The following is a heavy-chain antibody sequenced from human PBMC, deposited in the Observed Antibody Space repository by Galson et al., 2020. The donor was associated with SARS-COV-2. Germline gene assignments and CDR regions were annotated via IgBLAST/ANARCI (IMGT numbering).Heavy chain of an antibody. CDR1: GLIFSSYG. J-gene: IGHJ3*02. Sequence: SCAASGLIFSSYGMHWVRQAPGKGLEWVAVISYDGSYIDYADSVTGRFTISRDNSKNTLYLQLNSLRSEDTAVYYCALTTSSGYYYGRRGAHAFGIWGQGTMVTVSS. D-gene: IGHD3-22*01. V-gene: IGHV3-30*03. CDR2: ISYDGSYI. CDR3: ALTTSSGYYYGRRGAHAFGI.